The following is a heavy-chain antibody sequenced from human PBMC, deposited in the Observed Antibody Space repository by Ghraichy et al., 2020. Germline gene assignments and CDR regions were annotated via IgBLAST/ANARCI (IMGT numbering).Heavy chain of an antibody. CDR2: ISGSGGST. Sequence: GGSLRLSCAASGFTFSSYAMSWVRQAPGKGLEWVSAISGSGGSTYYADSVKGRFTISRDNSKNTLYLQMNSLRAEDTAVYYCAKPNDFWSGYYGRGPYYFDYWGQGTLVTVSS. CDR1: GFTFSSYA. CDR3: AKPNDFWSGYYGRGPYYFDY. D-gene: IGHD3-3*01. J-gene: IGHJ4*02. V-gene: IGHV3-23*01.